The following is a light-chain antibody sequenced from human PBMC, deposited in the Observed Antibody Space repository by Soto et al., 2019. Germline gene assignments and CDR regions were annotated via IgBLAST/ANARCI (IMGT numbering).Light chain of an antibody. J-gene: IGKJ5*01. Sequence: DIQMTQSPSSLSASVGDRVTITCRASQGISNYLAWYQQKPGKVPKLLIYAASTLQSGVPSRFSGSGSGTDFTLTISRLQPEDVATYYCQKYNSAPHPFGQGTRLEIK. CDR3: QKYNSAPHP. CDR1: QGISNY. V-gene: IGKV1-27*01. CDR2: AAS.